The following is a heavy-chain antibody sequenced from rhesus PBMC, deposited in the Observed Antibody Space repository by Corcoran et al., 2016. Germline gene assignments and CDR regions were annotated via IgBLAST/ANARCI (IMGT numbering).Heavy chain of an antibody. CDR1: GFTFSSYG. CDR3: AKAGYSSSFDY. V-gene: IGHV3S5*01. D-gene: IGHD6-19*01. J-gene: IGHJ4*01. CDR2: ISNGGGSK. Sequence: EVQLVESGGGLVQPGGSLRLSCAASGFTFSSYGMSWVRPAPGKGREWVSYISNGGGSKYYADSVKGRFTISRDNSKNTLSLQMNSLRAEDTAVYYCAKAGYSSSFDYWGQGVLVTVSS.